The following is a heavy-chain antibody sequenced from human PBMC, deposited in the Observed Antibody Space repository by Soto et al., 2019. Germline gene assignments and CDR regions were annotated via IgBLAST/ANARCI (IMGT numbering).Heavy chain of an antibody. V-gene: IGHV6-1*01. CDR2: TYYRSKWFN. D-gene: IGHD1-26*01. CDR3: TRDYSSDYFDF. Sequence: SQTLSLTCAISGDSVSRNNAGLNLIRQSPSRGLEWLGRTYYRSKWFNDYAVSVKSRITINPDTSKNQFSLQLNSVTPEDTAVYYCTRDYSSDYFDFWGQGTPVTVSS. J-gene: IGHJ4*02. CDR1: GDSVSRNNAG.